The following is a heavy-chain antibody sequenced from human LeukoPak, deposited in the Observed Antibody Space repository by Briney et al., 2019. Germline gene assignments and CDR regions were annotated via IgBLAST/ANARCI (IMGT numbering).Heavy chain of an antibody. CDR2: IYYSGST. Sequence: SQTLSLTCTLSGGALSGGGSCWNWIRHHPGKGLEWVGYIYYSGSTYYNPSLKSRVNISVDTSKNQFSLKLSSVTAADTAGYYCARETVGVAFDIWGQGTMVTVSS. CDR1: GGALSGGGSC. V-gene: IGHV4-31*03. D-gene: IGHD2-2*01. CDR3: ARETVGVAFDI. J-gene: IGHJ3*02.